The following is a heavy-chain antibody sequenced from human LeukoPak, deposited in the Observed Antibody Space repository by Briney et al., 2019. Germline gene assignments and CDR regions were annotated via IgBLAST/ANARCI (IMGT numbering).Heavy chain of an antibody. CDR1: GYTFSTYG. Sequence: ASVKVSCKASGYTFSTYGIAWVRQAPGQGLEWVGWISGDNGNTNYAQKFQGRVTMTTDTTTTTAYMELRSLRSDDTAVYYCARDGYFDYWGQGTLVTVSS. J-gene: IGHJ4*02. V-gene: IGHV1-18*01. CDR2: ISGDNGNT. CDR3: ARDGYFDY.